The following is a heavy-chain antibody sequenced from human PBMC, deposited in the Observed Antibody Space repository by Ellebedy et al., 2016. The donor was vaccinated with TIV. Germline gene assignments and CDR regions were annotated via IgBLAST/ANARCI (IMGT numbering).Heavy chain of an antibody. V-gene: IGHV5-10-1*01. Sequence: GESLKISCKVSGYTFTSHWISWVRQVPGKGLEWMGRIDPSDSYTNYSPSFQGHITFSVDRSTSTAYLQWSSLRSEDTAVYYCAADSVVGPSASWYFDLWGRGTLVTVSS. CDR3: AADSVVGPSASWYFDL. J-gene: IGHJ2*01. CDR2: IDPSDSYT. CDR1: GYTFTSHW. D-gene: IGHD2-15*01.